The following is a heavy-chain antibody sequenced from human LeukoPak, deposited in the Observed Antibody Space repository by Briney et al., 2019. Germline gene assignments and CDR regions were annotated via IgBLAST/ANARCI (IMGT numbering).Heavy chain of an antibody. CDR1: GGSISSSSYY. CDR2: IYYSGST. V-gene: IGHV4-39*01. Sequence: SETLSLTCTVSGGSISSSSYYWGWIRQPPGKGLEWIGSIYYSGSTYYNPSLKSRVTISVDTSKNQFSLKLSSVTAADTAVYYCARRITMIVVVSEAFDIWGQGTMVTVSS. D-gene: IGHD3-22*01. CDR3: ARRITMIVVVSEAFDI. J-gene: IGHJ3*02.